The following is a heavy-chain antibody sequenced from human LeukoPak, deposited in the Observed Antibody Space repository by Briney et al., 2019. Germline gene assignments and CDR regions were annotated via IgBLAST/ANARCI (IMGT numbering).Heavy chain of an antibody. CDR3: ARDLRSSGWPRRPYYFDY. J-gene: IGHJ4*02. CDR1: GFRFNNYA. Sequence: GGSLRLSCAASGFRFNNYAMYWVRQAPGKGLEYVSAISSNGGSTYYANSVKGRFTISRDNSKNTLYLQMGSLRAEDMAVYYCARDLRSSGWPRRPYYFDYWGQGTLVTVSS. CDR2: ISSNGGST. V-gene: IGHV3-64*01. D-gene: IGHD5-12*01.